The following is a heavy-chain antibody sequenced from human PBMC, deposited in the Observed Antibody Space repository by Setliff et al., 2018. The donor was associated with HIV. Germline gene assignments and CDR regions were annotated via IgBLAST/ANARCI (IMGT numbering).Heavy chain of an antibody. CDR2: VSSRGDT. CDR3: ARYSPRGYTLTGPY. CDR1: DSGTYY. Sequence: PSETLSLTCTVSDSGTYYWSWIRQPAGKGLEWIGRVSSRGDTKHNPSLKSRVTISLDTSKNQFSLKLTSVTAADTAVYYCARYSPRGYTLTGPYWGQGTLVTVSS. D-gene: IGHD6-25*01. V-gene: IGHV4-4*07. J-gene: IGHJ4*02.